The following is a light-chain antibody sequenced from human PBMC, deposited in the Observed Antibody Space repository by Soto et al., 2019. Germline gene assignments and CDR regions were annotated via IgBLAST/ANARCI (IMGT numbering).Light chain of an antibody. CDR1: QSVSSN. CDR3: QQPYSYTLT. V-gene: IGKV3D-15*01. CDR2: DAS. Sequence: EIVITQSPATLSVSPGERATLSCRASQSVSSNLAWYQQKPGQAPRPLISDASTRETGIPARFSGSGSGTDFTLTISSLQPEDFETDYCQQPYSYTLTFGGGTQVDIK. J-gene: IGKJ4*01.